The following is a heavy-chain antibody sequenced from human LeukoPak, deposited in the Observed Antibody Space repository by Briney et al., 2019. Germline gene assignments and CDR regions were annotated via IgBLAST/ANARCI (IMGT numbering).Heavy chain of an antibody. Sequence: PGGSLRLSCAASGFTFSSYGMHWVRQAPGKGLEWVAVISKDGSNQYYADSVKGRFTISRDNSKNTLYLQMSSLRGDDTALYYCARDRPTVTDAFDIWGQGTMVTVFS. D-gene: IGHD4-17*01. CDR3: ARDRPTVTDAFDI. CDR2: ISKDGSNQ. J-gene: IGHJ3*02. CDR1: GFTFSSYG. V-gene: IGHV3-30*03.